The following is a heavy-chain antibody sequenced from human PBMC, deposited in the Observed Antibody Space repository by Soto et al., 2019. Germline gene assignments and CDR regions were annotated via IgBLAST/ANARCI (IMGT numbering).Heavy chain of an antibody. CDR1: GGSFSSGGYY. CDR2: IYYSATT. D-gene: IGHD6-19*01. J-gene: IGHJ4*02. CDR3: ARADRAVAGRDY. V-gene: IGHV4-31*11. Sequence: QVQLQESGPGLVKPSQTLSLTCAVSGGSFSSGGYYWSWIRQHPGKGLEWIGYIYYSATTYYNPSPKRRVTISVDTSKNQFSLKLTSVTAADTAVYYCARADRAVAGRDYWGQGTLVTVSS.